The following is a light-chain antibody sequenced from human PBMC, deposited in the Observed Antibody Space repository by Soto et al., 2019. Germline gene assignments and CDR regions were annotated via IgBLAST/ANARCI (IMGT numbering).Light chain of an antibody. V-gene: IGKV1-5*01. Sequence: DIQMTQSPTTLSASVGDRVTITCRASQSIRTCLAWYQHKPGKAPKLLIYDASSLASGVPSRFSGSGSGTEFTLTISRLQPDDFATYFCHSRAFGQGTRLEI. J-gene: IGKJ5*01. CDR1: QSIRTC. CDR3: HSRA. CDR2: DAS.